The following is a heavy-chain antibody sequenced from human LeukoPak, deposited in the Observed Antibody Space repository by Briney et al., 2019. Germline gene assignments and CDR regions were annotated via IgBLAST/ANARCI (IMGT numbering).Heavy chain of an antibody. V-gene: IGHV3-7*03. D-gene: IGHD1-14*01. CDR1: RFTFSIYW. J-gene: IGHJ5*02. Sequence: GGSLRLSCAASRFTFSIYWMNWVRQAPGKGQEWVATIKEDGSEKYYVDSVKGRFTISRDNAKNSLYLQMNSLRAEDTALYYCARDQGYGEPSAWGQGTLVTVSS. CDR2: IKEDGSEK. CDR3: ARDQGYGEPSA.